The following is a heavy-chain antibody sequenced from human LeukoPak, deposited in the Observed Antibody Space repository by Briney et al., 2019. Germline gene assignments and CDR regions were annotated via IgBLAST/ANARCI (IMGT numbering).Heavy chain of an antibody. CDR2: IYPGDSDT. V-gene: IGHV5-51*01. Sequence: GESLKISCKGSGYSFGSYWIGWVRHVPGKGLDWMGMIYPGDSDTKYSPSFEGQVTISADKSIDTAYLQWSSLEASDTAMYYCTRRGDSDRDFWGQGPLVTVSS. CDR3: TRRGDSDRDF. J-gene: IGHJ4*02. CDR1: GYSFGSYW. D-gene: IGHD3-16*01.